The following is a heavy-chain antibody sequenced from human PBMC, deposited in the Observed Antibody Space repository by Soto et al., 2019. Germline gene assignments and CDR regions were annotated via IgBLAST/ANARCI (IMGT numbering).Heavy chain of an antibody. CDR1: GFTFSSYW. Sequence: GGSLRLSCAASGFTFSSYWMNWVRQAPGKGLEWVSYISSSGSTIYYADSVKGRFTISRDNAKNSLYLQMNSLRAEDTAVYYCARGKRNTAMVYYYYYGMDVWGQGTTVTVSS. CDR3: ARGKRNTAMVYYYYYGMDV. J-gene: IGHJ6*02. D-gene: IGHD5-18*01. V-gene: IGHV3-48*03. CDR2: ISSSGSTI.